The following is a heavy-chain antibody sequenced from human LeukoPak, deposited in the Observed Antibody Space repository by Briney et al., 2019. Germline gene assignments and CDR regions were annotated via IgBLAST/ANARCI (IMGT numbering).Heavy chain of an antibody. J-gene: IGHJ3*02. Sequence: GGSLRLSCAASGFTFSNYAMSWVRQAPGKGLEWVSNISGSGSGGSTYYADSVKGRFTISRDNSKNTLYLQMNSLRAEDTAVYYCAKARGSQAGEAFDIWGQGTMVTVSS. V-gene: IGHV3-23*01. CDR1: GFTFSNYA. D-gene: IGHD5-12*01. CDR3: AKARGSQAGEAFDI. CDR2: ISGSGSGGST.